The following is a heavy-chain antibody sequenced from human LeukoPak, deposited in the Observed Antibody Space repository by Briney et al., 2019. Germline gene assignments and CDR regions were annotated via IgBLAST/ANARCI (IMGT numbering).Heavy chain of an antibody. J-gene: IGHJ6*02. Sequence: ASVTVSCKASVYTCTGYYMHWVWQAPGQGLEWMGWINPNSGGTNYAQKFQGRVTMTRDTSISTAYMELSRLRSDDTAVYYCARVRDDDYYYGMDVWGQGTTVTVSS. V-gene: IGHV1-2*02. D-gene: IGHD3-10*01. CDR2: INPNSGGT. CDR1: VYTCTGYY. CDR3: ARVRDDDYYYGMDV.